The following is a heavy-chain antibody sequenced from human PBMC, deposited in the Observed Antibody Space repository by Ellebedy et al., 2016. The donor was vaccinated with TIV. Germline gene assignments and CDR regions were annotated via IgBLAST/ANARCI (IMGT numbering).Heavy chain of an antibody. CDR2: ISFDGTTK. J-gene: IGHJ2*01. V-gene: IGHV3-30-3*01. CDR3: AGDGILLVWSGYIPGRYFDL. Sequence: GESLKISCAASGFTFSSYATHWVRYAPGKGLEWVAVISFDGTTKYYADSVKGRFTISRDNSKNTLYLQMNSLRAEDTAVYYCAGDGILLVWSGYIPGRYFDLWGRGTLVTVSS. CDR1: GFTFSSYA. D-gene: IGHD3-3*01.